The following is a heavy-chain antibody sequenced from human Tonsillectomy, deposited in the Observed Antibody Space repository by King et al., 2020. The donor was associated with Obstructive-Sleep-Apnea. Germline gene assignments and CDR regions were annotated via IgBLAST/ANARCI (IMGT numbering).Heavy chain of an antibody. V-gene: IGHV7-4-1*02. J-gene: IGHJ6*02. CDR3: AREGGDSGTYYKPGSNYFAVDV. Sequence: VQLVESGSELKKPGASVKVSCKASGYTFTTYAMNWVRQAPGQGLEWMGWINTNTGNPTYAQGFTGRFVFSFDTSVSTAFLQVSSLKAEETAVYYRAREGGDSGTYYKPGSNYFAVDVWGPGTTVTVSS. CDR2: INTNTGNP. CDR1: GYTFTTYA. D-gene: IGHD3-10*01.